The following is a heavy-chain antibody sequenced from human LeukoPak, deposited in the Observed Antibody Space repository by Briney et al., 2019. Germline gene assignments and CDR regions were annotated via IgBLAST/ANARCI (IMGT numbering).Heavy chain of an antibody. D-gene: IGHD5-18*01. CDR3: AKVTWIQMWMKGWFDP. V-gene: IGHV3-23*01. J-gene: IGHJ5*02. Sequence: WGSLRLSCAASGVTFSNYAMNWVRQAPGKGLEWVSGISASGAATFYADSVKGRFTISRDNPKNTLFLQMNSLRAEDTAVYYCAKVTWIQMWMKGWFDPWGQGTLVTVSS. CDR2: ISASGAAT. CDR1: GVTFSNYA.